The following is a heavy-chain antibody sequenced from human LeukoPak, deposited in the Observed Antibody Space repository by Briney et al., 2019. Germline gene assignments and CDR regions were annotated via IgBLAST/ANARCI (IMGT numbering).Heavy chain of an antibody. CDR1: GFTFSSYA. V-gene: IGHV3-23*01. Sequence: PGGSLRLSCAASGFTFSSYAMNWVRQAPGKGLEWVSIISGSGGSKYYADSVKGRFIISRDNSKNTLYLQMNNLRGEDTAVHYCAKAACSATSCYEDYWGQGTLVTVS. D-gene: IGHD2-2*01. J-gene: IGHJ4*02. CDR2: ISGSGGSK. CDR3: AKAACSATSCYEDY.